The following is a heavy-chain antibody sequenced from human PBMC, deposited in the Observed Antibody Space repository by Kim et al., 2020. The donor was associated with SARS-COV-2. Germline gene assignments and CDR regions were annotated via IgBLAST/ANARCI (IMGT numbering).Heavy chain of an antibody. CDR1: GYSFTRYW. V-gene: IGHV5-51*01. J-gene: IGHJ6*02. Sequence: GESLKISCKGSGYSFTRYWIGWVRQMPGKGLEWMGIIYPGDSDTRYSPSFPGQVTISADKSISTAYLQWSSMKASDTAMYYCARPAYDYVGGMDVWGQGNTVTVSS. D-gene: IGHD3-16*01. CDR2: IYPGDSDT. CDR3: ARPAYDYVGGMDV.